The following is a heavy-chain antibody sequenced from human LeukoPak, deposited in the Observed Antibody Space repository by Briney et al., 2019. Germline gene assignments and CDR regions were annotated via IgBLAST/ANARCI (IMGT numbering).Heavy chain of an antibody. V-gene: IGHV1-8*01. CDR1: GYTFTSYD. CDR2: MNPNSGNA. D-gene: IGHD1-20*01. J-gene: IGHJ5*02. Sequence: ASVKVSCKASGYTFTSYDINWVRQATGQGLEWMGWMNPNSGNAGYAQKFQGRVTMTRNTSISTAYMELSSLRSEDTAVYYCARSRITGNNWFDPWGQGTLVTVSS. CDR3: ARSRITGNNWFDP.